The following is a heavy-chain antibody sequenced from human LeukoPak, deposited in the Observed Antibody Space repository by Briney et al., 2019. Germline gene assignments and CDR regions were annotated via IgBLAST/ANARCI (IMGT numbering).Heavy chain of an antibody. CDR2: IIGSGTST. CDR1: GFTFSSYA. CDR3: NQLLDY. V-gene: IGHV3-23*01. Sequence: PGGSLRLSCAPSGFTFSSYAMSWVRQAPGKGLEWVSGIIGSGTSTYYADSVKGRFTISRDNSKNTLYLQMNSLKTEDTAVYYCNQLLDYWGQGTLVTVSS. D-gene: IGHD2-2*01. J-gene: IGHJ4*02.